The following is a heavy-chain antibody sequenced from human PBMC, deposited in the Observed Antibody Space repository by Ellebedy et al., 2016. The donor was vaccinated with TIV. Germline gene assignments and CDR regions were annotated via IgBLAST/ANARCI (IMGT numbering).Heavy chain of an antibody. CDR3: VKDVAWDFDY. D-gene: IGHD5-12*01. J-gene: IGHJ4*02. V-gene: IGHV3-64D*09. CDR2: ITPDGGSA. Sequence: GESLKLSCSASGFTFSSYAFHWVRQAPWKGLEYVSSITPDGGSAYYADSVQGRFTMSRDNSKNTLYLQMSCLRADEPAVYYCVKDVAWDFDYWGQGTLVTVSS. CDR1: GFTFSSYA.